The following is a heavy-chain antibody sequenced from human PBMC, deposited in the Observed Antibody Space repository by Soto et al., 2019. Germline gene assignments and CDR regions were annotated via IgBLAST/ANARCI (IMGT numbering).Heavy chain of an antibody. CDR2: LYSGGTT. V-gene: IGHV3-53*01. CDR3: VRERVGSDWLDP. CDR1: GFSVSNSY. J-gene: IGHJ5*02. Sequence: EVQLVESGGGLVQPGGSLRISCVASGFSVSNSYMSWVRQAPGKGLEWVSILYSGGTTYYADSVKGRFTFSRDTSENTVFLQMNNLRVEDTAVYYCVRERVGSDWLDPWGQGTLVTVSS. D-gene: IGHD1-26*01.